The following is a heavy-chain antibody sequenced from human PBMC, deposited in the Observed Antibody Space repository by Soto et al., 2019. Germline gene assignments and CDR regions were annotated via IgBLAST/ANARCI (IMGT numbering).Heavy chain of an antibody. V-gene: IGHV1-46*01. J-gene: IGHJ5*02. CDR1: GYIFTAYN. CDR2: INPSGGYT. D-gene: IGHD2-21*02. CDR3: ARVRRVTGNIQDNLFDP. Sequence: GASVKVSCKASGYIFTAYNIHWVRQAPGQGLEWMGRINPSGGYTSYIPKFQGRVTMTRDTSTNTVYMELSSLRSEDTAVYYCARVRRVTGNIQDNLFDPWGQGTPVTVSS.